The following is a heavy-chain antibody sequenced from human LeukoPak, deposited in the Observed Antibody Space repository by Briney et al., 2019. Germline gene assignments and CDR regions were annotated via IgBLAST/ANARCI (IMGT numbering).Heavy chain of an antibody. D-gene: IGHD6-19*01. CDR3: AREGSIAVAHDAFDI. CDR2: INHSGST. V-gene: IGHV4-34*01. Sequence: KPSETLSLTCAVYDGSFSGYYWSWIRQPPGKGLEWIGEINHSGSTNYNPSLKSRVTISVDTSKNQFSLKLSSVTAADTAVYYCAREGSIAVAHDAFDIWGQGTMVTVSS. CDR1: DGSFSGYY. J-gene: IGHJ3*02.